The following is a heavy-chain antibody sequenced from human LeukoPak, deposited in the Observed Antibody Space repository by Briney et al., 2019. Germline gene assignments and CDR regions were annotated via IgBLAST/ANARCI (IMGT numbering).Heavy chain of an antibody. CDR2: INHSGST. Sequence: SETLSLTCAVYGGSFSGYYWSWIRQPPGKGLEWIGEINHSGSTNYNPSLKSRVTISVDTSKNRFSLKLTSVTAADTAVYYCARLGEGLYFDYWGRGTLVTVSS. V-gene: IGHV4-34*01. J-gene: IGHJ4*02. CDR3: ARLGEGLYFDY. CDR1: GGSFSGYY.